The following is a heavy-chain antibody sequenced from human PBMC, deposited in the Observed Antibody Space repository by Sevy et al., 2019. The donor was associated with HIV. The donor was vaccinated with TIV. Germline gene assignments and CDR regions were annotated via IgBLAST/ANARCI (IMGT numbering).Heavy chain of an antibody. V-gene: IGHV1-8*01. J-gene: IGHJ3*02. CDR3: ARVPDVMVRGVIRSIDDAFDI. D-gene: IGHD3-10*01. Sequence: ASVKVSCKASGYTFTSYDINWVRQATGQGLEWMGWMNPNSGNPGYAQKFQGRVTMTRNTSISTAYRDLGSLRSEETAVYYCARVPDVMVRGVIRSIDDAFDIWGQGTMVTVSS. CDR2: MNPNSGNP. CDR1: GYTFTSYD.